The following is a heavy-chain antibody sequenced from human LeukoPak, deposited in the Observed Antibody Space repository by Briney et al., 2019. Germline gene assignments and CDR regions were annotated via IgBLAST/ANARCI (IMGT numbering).Heavy chain of an antibody. Sequence: SETLSLTCTVSGGSISSYYWSWIRQPPGKGLEWLGYIYYSGSTNYNPSLKSRVTISVDTSKNQFSLKLSSVTAADTAVYYCARSEVTSSSWYLSPTFDIWGQGTMVTVSS. CDR1: GGSISSYY. CDR3: ARSEVTSSSWYLSPTFDI. D-gene: IGHD6-13*01. J-gene: IGHJ3*02. CDR2: IYYSGST. V-gene: IGHV4-59*01.